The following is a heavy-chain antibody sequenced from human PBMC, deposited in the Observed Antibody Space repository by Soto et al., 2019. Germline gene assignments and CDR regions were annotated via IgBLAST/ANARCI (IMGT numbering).Heavy chain of an antibody. CDR2: ISGSGGST. CDR3: AKDQEDCSGTRCYKNAFDI. J-gene: IGHJ3*02. CDR1: GFTFSSYA. V-gene: IGHV3-23*01. D-gene: IGHD2-2*02. Sequence: GGSLRLSCAASGFTFSSYAMSWVRQAPGKGLEWVSVISGSGGSTHYADSVKGRFTISRDNSKNTLYLQMNSLRGEDTAVYYCAKDQEDCSGTRCYKNAFDIGGQGAMVTVS.